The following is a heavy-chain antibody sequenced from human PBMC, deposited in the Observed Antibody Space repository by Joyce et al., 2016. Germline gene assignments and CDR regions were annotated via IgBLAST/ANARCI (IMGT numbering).Heavy chain of an antibody. CDR2: LYSGGDR. Sequence: EVQLLESGGDLIRPGGSLRLSCAASGFTVSSNYMTWVRQATGKGLEWVSVLYSGGDRFYSESVKGRFTISRFSSTNTLYLQMNNLKVDDTAVYFCSRGVLSWGQGTLVTVAS. J-gene: IGHJ5*02. CDR1: GFTVSSNY. CDR3: SRGVLS. D-gene: IGHD5/OR15-5a*01. V-gene: IGHV3-53*01.